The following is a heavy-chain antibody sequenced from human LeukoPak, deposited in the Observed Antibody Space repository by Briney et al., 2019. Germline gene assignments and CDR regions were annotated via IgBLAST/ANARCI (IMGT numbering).Heavy chain of an antibody. CDR2: STPNSGGT. CDR3: ARGRDAYQYAMDV. CDR1: GYTFTGYY. J-gene: IGHJ6*02. Sequence: ASVKVSCKASGYTFTGYYVHWVRQAPGRGLEWMRRSTPNSGGTNYAQKFQGRVSMTRDTSISTAYMELSRLTSDDTAVYYCARGRDAYQYAMDVWGQGTTVTVSS. V-gene: IGHV1-2*06. D-gene: IGHD5-24*01.